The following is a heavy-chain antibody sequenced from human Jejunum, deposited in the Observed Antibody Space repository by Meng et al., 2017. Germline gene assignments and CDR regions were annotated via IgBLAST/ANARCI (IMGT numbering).Heavy chain of an antibody. V-gene: IGHV3-11*04. Sequence: GGSLRLSCAASGFRFSNYYMTWIRQVPGKGLEWISYISGSGTTIYNADSVKGRFTISRDNAKNSLYLQMDSLRGDDTAVYYCARGHYSDPEGYSNFYYILDVWGQGTTVTVSS. D-gene: IGHD3-22*01. CDR1: GFRFSNYY. CDR3: ARGHYSDPEGYSNFYYILDV. CDR2: ISGSGTTI. J-gene: IGHJ6*02.